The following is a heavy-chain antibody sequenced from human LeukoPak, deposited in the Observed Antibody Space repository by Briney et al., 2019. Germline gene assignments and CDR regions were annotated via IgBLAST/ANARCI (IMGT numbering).Heavy chain of an antibody. J-gene: IGHJ4*02. CDR3: ARDVAYSAFDY. CDR2: IRPDGSEG. V-gene: IGHV3-7*01. CDR1: GFSFSNYA. Sequence: GGSLRLSCAASGFSFSNYAMHWVRQAPGKGLEWVATIRPDGSEGYYADSVRGRFTISRDNSKNSFYLQMSSLRAEDTGVFYCARDVAYSAFDYWGQGTLVTVSS. D-gene: IGHD2-21*01.